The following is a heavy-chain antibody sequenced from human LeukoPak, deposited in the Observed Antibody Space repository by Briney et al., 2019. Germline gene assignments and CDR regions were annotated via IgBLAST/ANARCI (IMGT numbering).Heavy chain of an antibody. J-gene: IGHJ4*02. D-gene: IGHD3-16*01. V-gene: IGHV3-53*01. CDR1: GFTFSSYG. CDR3: ARRAGAYTHPYDY. Sequence: GGSLRLSCAASGFTFSSYGMSWVRQAPGKGLEWVSFIYSAGSTHYSDSVKGRFTISIDNSKNTLYLQMNSLRAEDTAVYYCARRAGAYTHPYDYWGQGTLVTVSS. CDR2: IYSAGST.